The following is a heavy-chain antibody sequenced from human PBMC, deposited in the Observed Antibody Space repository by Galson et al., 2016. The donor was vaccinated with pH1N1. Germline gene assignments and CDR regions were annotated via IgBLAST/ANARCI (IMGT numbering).Heavy chain of an antibody. CDR1: GFSIRSSGMG. CDR3: AHREVTITNAFDV. V-gene: IGHV2-5*02. J-gene: IGHJ3*01. Sequence: PALVKPTQTLTLTCTFSGFSIRSSGMGVGWIRQPPGKALEWLALIYWDDDKRYSPSLKSRLTITKDTSKNQVILTMTNMDPVDTATYFCAHREVTITNAFDVWGPGTKVTVSS. D-gene: IGHD5-12*01. CDR2: IYWDDDK.